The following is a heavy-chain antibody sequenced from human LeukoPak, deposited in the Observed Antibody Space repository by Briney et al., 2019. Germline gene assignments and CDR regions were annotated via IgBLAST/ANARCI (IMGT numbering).Heavy chain of an antibody. Sequence: GGSLRLSCAASGFTFSSYWMSWVRQAPGKGLEWVANIKQDGSEKYYVDSVKGRFTISRDNSKNTLYLQMNSLRAEDTAVYYCAKEHIIASYWGQGTLVTVSS. V-gene: IGHV3-7*03. CDR1: GFTFSSYW. CDR3: AKEHIIASY. D-gene: IGHD3-10*01. J-gene: IGHJ4*02. CDR2: IKQDGSEK.